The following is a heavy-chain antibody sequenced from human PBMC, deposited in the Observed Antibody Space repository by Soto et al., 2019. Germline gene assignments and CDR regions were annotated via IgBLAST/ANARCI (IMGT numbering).Heavy chain of an antibody. CDR1: GFTFSSYS. D-gene: IGHD3-10*01. CDR3: AAGGQSSMFDY. V-gene: IGHV3-21*01. CDR2: ISSSSSYI. J-gene: IGHJ4*02. Sequence: EVQLVESGGGLVKPGGSLRLSCAASGFTFSSYSMNWVRQAPGKGLEWVSSISSSSSYIYYAHSVKGRFTISRDNDKNSLYRQMNSLRAEDTAVYYCAAGGQSSMFDYWGQGTLVTGSS.